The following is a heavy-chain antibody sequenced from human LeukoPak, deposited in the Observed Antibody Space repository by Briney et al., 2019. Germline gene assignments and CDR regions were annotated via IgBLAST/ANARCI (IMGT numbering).Heavy chain of an antibody. CDR3: ARSSDPYDSSGSLGY. D-gene: IGHD3-22*01. Sequence: PSETLSLTCTVSGGSISSYYWSWIRQPPGKGLEWIGYIYYSGSTNYNPSLKSRVTISVDTSKNQFSLKLSSVTAADTAVYYCARSSDPYDSSGSLGYWGQGTLVTVSS. CDR1: GGSISSYY. J-gene: IGHJ4*02. CDR2: IYYSGST. V-gene: IGHV4-59*01.